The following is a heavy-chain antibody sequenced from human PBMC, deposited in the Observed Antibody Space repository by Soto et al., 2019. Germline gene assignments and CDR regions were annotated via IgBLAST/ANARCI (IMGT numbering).Heavy chain of an antibody. J-gene: IGHJ5*02. Sequence: PGGSLRLSCAASGFIFENCGMSWVRQAPGKGLEWISSISGSGFKKYYADSVKGRFTISRDNSKSTVYLELNNLSAEDTAVYHCAKNQGVELVPLATVDWFDPWGQGSVVTDSS. CDR1: GFIFENCG. CDR3: AKNQGVELVPLATVDWFDP. V-gene: IGHV3-23*01. D-gene: IGHD1-26*01. CDR2: ISGSGFKK.